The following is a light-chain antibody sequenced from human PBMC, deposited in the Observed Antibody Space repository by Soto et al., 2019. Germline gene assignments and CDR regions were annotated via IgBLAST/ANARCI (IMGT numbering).Light chain of an antibody. Sequence: EIVMTQSPGTLSVSPGERATLSCRASQSVGSKLAWYQQKPGQVPRLLIYHVSSRATGVPARFSGSGSVTEFTLSISSLQSEDFATYYCQQSYTTPPWTFGQGTKVDIK. CDR2: HVS. V-gene: IGKV3-15*01. CDR3: QQSYTTPPWT. J-gene: IGKJ1*01. CDR1: QSVGSK.